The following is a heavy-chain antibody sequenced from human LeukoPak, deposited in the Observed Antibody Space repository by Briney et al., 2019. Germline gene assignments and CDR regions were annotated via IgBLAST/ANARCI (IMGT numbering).Heavy chain of an antibody. CDR2: INWNGGST. Sequence: PGGSLRLSCTASGFTFDDYGMSWVRHAPGEGLEWVSGINWNGGSTGYADSVKGRFTTSRDNAKNSLYLQMNSLRAEDTALYYCARDGRDGYSPFDYRGQGTLVTISS. V-gene: IGHV3-20*04. J-gene: IGHJ4*02. CDR1: GFTFDDYG. CDR3: ARDGRDGYSPFDY. D-gene: IGHD5-24*01.